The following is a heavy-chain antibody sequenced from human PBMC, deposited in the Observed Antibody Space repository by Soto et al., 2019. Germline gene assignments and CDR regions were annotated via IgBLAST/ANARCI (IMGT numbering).Heavy chain of an antibody. CDR3: ARVQRLSRGYLLDDKPGGGENFDY. CDR1: GGSINSGDYY. CDR2: IYYSGST. D-gene: IGHD3-22*01. J-gene: IGHJ4*02. Sequence: QVQLQESGPGLVKPSQTLSLTCTVSGGSINSGDYYWSWIRQPPGKGLEWIGYIYYSGSTYYNPSRTGRVTISVNTSKTRFSVKLGSVTAADTAVYYCARVQRLSRGYLLDDKPGGGENFDYWGQGTLVTVSS. V-gene: IGHV4-30-4*01.